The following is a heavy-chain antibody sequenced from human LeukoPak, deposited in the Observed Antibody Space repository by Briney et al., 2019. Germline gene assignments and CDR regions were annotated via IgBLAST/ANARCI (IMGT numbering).Heavy chain of an antibody. J-gene: IGHJ3*02. CDR3: ARDWCSSTSCYDAFDI. CDR2: IYYSGST. D-gene: IGHD2-2*01. CDR1: GGSISSGTYY. V-gene: IGHV4-31*01. Sequence: PSETLSLTCTVSGGSISSGTYYWSWIRQHPGKGLEWIGYIYYSGSTYYNPSLKSPVTISVDTSKNQFYLKLSSVTAADTAVYYCARDWCSSTSCYDAFDIWGQGTMVTVSS.